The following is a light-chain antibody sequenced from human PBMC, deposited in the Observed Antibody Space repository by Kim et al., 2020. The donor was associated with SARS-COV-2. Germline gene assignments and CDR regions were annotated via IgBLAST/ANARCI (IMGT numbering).Light chain of an antibody. CDR3: NSRDSSGNHLV. V-gene: IGLV3-19*01. Sequence: SSELTQDPAVSVALGQTVRITCQGDSLRSYYASWYQQKPGQAPVLVIYNKKNRPSGIPDRFSGSSSGNTASLTITGAQAEDEADYYCNSRDSSGNHLVFGGGTQLTVL. CDR2: NKK. CDR1: SLRSYY. J-gene: IGLJ2*01.